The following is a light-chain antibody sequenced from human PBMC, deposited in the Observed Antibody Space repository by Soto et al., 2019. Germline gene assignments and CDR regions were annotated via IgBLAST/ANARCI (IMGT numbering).Light chain of an antibody. CDR2: AAS. V-gene: IGKV1-27*01. CDR3: QNYNSAPSACT. Sequence: DFQMTQSPSSLSASVGDRVTITCRASQGINNHLAWFQQKPGKVPKVLIYAASTLQSGVPSRFSGSGSGTDFTLTISSLQPEDVANYYCQNYNSAPSACTFGGGTKVEIK. CDR1: QGINNH. J-gene: IGKJ4*01.